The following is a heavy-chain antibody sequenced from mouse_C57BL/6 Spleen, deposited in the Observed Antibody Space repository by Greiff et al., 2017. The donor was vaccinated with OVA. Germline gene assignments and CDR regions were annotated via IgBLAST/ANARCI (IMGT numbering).Heavy chain of an antibody. CDR3: ARAQGGTRGYFDV. Sequence: EVKLVESGGGLVKPGGSLKLSCAASGFTFSSYAMSWVRQTPEKRLEWVATISAGGSYTYYPDNVKGRFTISRDNAKNNLYLQMSHLKSEDTAMYYCARAQGGTRGYFDVWGTGTTVTVSS. CDR2: ISAGGSYT. CDR1: GFTFSSYA. V-gene: IGHV5-4*03. J-gene: IGHJ1*03. D-gene: IGHD3-3*01.